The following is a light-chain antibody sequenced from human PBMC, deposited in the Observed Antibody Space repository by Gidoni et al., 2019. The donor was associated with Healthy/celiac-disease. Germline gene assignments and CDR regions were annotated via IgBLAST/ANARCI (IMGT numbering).Light chain of an antibody. CDR2: WAS. CDR1: QSVLYSSNNKNY. J-gene: IGKJ1*01. Sequence: DLVITQSPSSLAGSLGGRATINCKSSQSVLYSSNNKNYLAWYQQKPGQPPKLLIYWASTRESGVPDRFSGSGSGSDFTLTISSLQAEDVAVYYCQQYYSTPWTFGQGTKVEIK. CDR3: QQYYSTPWT. V-gene: IGKV4-1*01.